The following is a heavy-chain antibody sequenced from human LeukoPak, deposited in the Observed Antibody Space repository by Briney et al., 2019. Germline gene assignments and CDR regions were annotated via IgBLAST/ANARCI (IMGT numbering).Heavy chain of an antibody. D-gene: IGHD5-18*01. V-gene: IGHV1-2*02. CDR1: GYTFTDYY. CDR2: INPNSGGT. CDR3: ARAGARGYSWGLDY. Sequence: ASVKVSCKTSGYTFTDYYIQWFRQAPGQGLEWMGWINPNSGGTNYAQKFQGRVTMTRDTSISTAYMELSRLRSDDTAVYYCARAGARGYSWGLDYWGQGTLVTVSS. J-gene: IGHJ4*02.